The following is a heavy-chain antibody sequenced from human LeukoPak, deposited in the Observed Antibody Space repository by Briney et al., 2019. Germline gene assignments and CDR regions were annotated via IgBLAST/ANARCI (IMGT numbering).Heavy chain of an antibody. Sequence: GASVKVSCKASGYTFTSYAMHWVRQAPGQRLEWMGWINAGNGNTKYSQKFQGRVTITRDTSASTAYMELSSLRSEDTAVYYCARDCSLAAGTFDYWGQGTLVTVSS. CDR1: GYTFTSYA. D-gene: IGHD6-13*01. CDR2: INAGNGNT. J-gene: IGHJ4*02. V-gene: IGHV1-3*01. CDR3: ARDCSLAAGTFDY.